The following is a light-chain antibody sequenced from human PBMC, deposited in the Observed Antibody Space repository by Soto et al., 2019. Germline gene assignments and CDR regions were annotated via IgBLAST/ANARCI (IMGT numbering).Light chain of an antibody. CDR2: GVT. CDR1: NSDVGGYKY. CDR3: TSFTRGKSKVV. Sequence: QSALTQPASVSGSLGQSISISCTGTNSDVGGYKYVSWYQQYPGKAPKVIIYGVTNQPSGVSNRFSGSKSGNTASLTISGPESDGAMKYYFTSFTRGKSKVVFGGGTKLTVL. J-gene: IGLJ2*01. V-gene: IGLV2-14*01.